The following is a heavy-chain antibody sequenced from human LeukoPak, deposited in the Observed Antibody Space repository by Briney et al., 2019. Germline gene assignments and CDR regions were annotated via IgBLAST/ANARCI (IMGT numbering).Heavy chain of an antibody. Sequence: SVKVSCKASGGTFSSYAISWVRQAPGQGLEWMGGIIPIFGTANYAQKFQGRVTITADASTSTAYMELSSLRSEDTAVYYCASPRSVVAATHAFDIWGQGTMVTVSS. CDR2: IIPIFGTA. V-gene: IGHV1-69*01. D-gene: IGHD2-15*01. J-gene: IGHJ3*02. CDR1: GGTFSSYA. CDR3: ASPRSVVAATHAFDI.